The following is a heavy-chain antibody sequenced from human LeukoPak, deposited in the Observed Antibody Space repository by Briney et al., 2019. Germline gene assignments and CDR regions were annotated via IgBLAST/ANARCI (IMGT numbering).Heavy chain of an antibody. J-gene: IGHJ4*02. CDR2: ISWNSGSI. CDR3: AKDMRRGGYYDFWSGYSPFDY. V-gene: IGHV3-9*03. CDR1: GFTFYDYA. D-gene: IGHD3-3*01. Sequence: GRSLRLSCAASGFTFYDYAMHWVRQAPGKGLEWVSGISWNSGSIGYADSVKGRFTISRDNAKNSLYLQMNSLRAEDMALYYCAKDMRRGGYYDFWSGYSPFDYWGQGTLVTVSS.